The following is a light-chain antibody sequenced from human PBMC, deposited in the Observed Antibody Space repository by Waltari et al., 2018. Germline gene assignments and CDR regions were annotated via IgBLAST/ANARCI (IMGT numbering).Light chain of an antibody. CDR3: QVWDSGSGHPHVV. CDR2: DDS. Sequence: SYVLTQQPSVSVAPGQTASITCGGDNIGSKSVHSYPQKAGQTPVLVVHDDSDRPSGIPERLSGSNSGNTATLTISRVEAGDEADFYCQVWDSGSGHPHVVFGGGTRLTVL. CDR1: NIGSKS. J-gene: IGLJ2*01. V-gene: IGLV3-21*02.